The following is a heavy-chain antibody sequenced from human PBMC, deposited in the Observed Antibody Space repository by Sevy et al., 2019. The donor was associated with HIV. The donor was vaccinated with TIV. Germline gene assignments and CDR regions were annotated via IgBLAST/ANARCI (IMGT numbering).Heavy chain of an antibody. D-gene: IGHD1-1*01. J-gene: IGHJ1*01. CDR3: ALERLSSDVAEYFQN. Sequence: GGSLRLSCAASGFTFNRYSMHWVRQAPGKGLEWVATISFDATNKHYPDTVKGRFTISRDNFQNSLFLQMDSLRPEDTAVYYCALERLSSDVAEYFQNWGQGTLVTVSS. V-gene: IGHV3-30-3*01. CDR1: GFTFNRYS. CDR2: ISFDATNK.